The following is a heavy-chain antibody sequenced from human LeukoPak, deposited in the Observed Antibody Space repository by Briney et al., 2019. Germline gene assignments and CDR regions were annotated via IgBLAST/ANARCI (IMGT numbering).Heavy chain of an antibody. CDR2: ISGSGGST. D-gene: IGHD5-18*01. Sequence: GGSLRLSCAASGFTFSSYAMSWVRQAPGKGLEWVSAISGSGGSTYYAESVKGRFTISRDNSKNTLYLQMNSLRAEDTAVYYCVKDRAMVNFYWGQGTLVTVSS. V-gene: IGHV3-23*01. CDR3: VKDRAMVNFY. CDR1: GFTFSSYA. J-gene: IGHJ4*02.